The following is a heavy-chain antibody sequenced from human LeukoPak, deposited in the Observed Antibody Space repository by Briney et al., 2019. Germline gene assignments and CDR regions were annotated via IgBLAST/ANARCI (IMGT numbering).Heavy chain of an antibody. J-gene: IGHJ4*02. D-gene: IGHD2-2*01. CDR3: ARELGGVVVPAAPEGVDY. CDR1: GYTFTSYY. V-gene: IGHV1-46*04. CDR2: INPSGGST. Sequence: GASVKVSCKASGYTFTSYYMHWVRQSPGQGLEWMGVINPSGGSTSYAQKLQGRVTMTRDRSTSTVYMELSSLRSEDTAVYYCARELGGVVVPAAPEGVDYWGQGTLVTVSS.